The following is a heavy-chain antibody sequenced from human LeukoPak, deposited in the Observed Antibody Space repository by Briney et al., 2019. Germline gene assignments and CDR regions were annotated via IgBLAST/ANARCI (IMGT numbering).Heavy chain of an antibody. J-gene: IGHJ5*02. CDR1: GGSISSGSYY. CDR3: ARGGQITIFGVVDISSFDP. D-gene: IGHD3-3*01. Sequence: SQTLSLTCTVSGGSISSGSYYWSWIRQPPGKGLEWIGYIYYSGSTNYNPSLKSRVTISVDTSKNQFSLKLSSVTAADTAVYYCARGGQITIFGVVDISSFDPWGQGTLVTVSS. CDR2: IYYSGST. V-gene: IGHV4-61*01.